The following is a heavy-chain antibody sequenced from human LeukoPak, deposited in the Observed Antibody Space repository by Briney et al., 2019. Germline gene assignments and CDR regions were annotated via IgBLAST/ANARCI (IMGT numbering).Heavy chain of an antibody. Sequence: GGSLRLSCAASGFTIISDYMSCVRQAPGKGLEWVSVIYSAGGTYYTDSVRGRFTISRDNSKNTLYLQMNSLRAEDTAVYYCAKDDYYYDSSGYYLGDAFDIWGQGTMVTVSS. CDR3: AKDDYYYDSSGYYLGDAFDI. D-gene: IGHD3-22*01. J-gene: IGHJ3*02. CDR2: IYSAGGT. V-gene: IGHV3-53*01. CDR1: GFTIISDY.